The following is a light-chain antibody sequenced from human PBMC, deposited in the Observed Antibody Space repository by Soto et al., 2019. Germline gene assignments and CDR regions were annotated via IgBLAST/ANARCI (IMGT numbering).Light chain of an antibody. CDR2: AAS. J-gene: IGKJ5*01. CDR3: QQLNSYPIT. V-gene: IGKV1-9*01. CDR1: QGISSY. Sequence: DIQLTQSPSFLSASVGDRVTITCRASQGISSYLAWYQQKPGKAPKLLIYAASTLQSGVPSRFSGSGSGTEVTLTISSLQPEDFATYYCQQLNSYPITSGKGTRLEIK.